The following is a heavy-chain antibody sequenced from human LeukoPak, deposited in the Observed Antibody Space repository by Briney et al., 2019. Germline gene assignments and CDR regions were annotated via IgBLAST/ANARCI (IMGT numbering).Heavy chain of an antibody. Sequence: ASVKVSCKASGYTFTSYYMHWVRQAPGQGLEWMGIINPSGGSTSYAQKFQGRVTMTRDTSISTAYMELSRLRYDDTAVYYCVRGRTINYYGQDYWGQGTLVTVSS. CDR1: GYTFTSYY. CDR2: INPSGGST. V-gene: IGHV1-46*01. CDR3: VRGRTINYYGQDY. D-gene: IGHD3-10*01. J-gene: IGHJ4*02.